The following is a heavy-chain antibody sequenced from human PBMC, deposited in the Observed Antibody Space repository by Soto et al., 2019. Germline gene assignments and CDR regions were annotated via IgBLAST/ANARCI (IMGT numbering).Heavy chain of an antibody. CDR1: GFIFTSYS. CDR2: ISSSSTYI. D-gene: IGHD1-26*01. V-gene: IGHV3-21*01. Sequence: GGSLRLSCATSGFIFTSYSMNWVRQAPGKGLEWVSFISSSSTYIYYADSVKGRFTVSRDNAENSLYLQMNSLRAEDTAVYYCVRDRHRGARGGGDYWGQGTLVTVSS. J-gene: IGHJ4*02. CDR3: VRDRHRGARGGGDY.